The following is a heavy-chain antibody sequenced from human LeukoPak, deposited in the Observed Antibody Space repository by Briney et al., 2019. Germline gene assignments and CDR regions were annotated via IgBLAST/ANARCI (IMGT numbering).Heavy chain of an antibody. CDR1: GGPISSSNW. J-gene: IGHJ4*02. D-gene: IGHD3-9*01. CDR3: ARREGELRYFDWLTPRD. V-gene: IGHV4-4*02. Sequence: PSGTLSLTCGVSGGPISSSNWWSWVRQPPGKGLEWIGEIYHSGSTNYNPSLKSRVIISVDKSKNQFSLKLYSVTAADTAVYYCARREGELRYFDWLTPRDWGQGTLVTVSS. CDR2: IYHSGST.